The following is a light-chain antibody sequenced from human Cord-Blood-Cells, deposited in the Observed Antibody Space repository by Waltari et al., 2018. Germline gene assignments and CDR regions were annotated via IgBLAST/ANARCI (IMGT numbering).Light chain of an antibody. CDR3: CSYAGSSTWV. V-gene: IGLV2-23*02. CDR1: SSDVGSYNL. CDR2: EVS. J-gene: IGLJ3*02. Sequence: QYALTQPASVSGSPGQSITISCTGTSSDVGSYNLVSWYQQHPGKAPKLMSYEVSKRPAVVSNRFSGSKSGTTAPLTISGLQAEDEADYCCCSYAGSSTWVFGGGTKLTVL.